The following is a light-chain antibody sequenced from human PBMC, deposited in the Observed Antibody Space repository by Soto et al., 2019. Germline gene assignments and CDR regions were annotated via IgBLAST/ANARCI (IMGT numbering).Light chain of an antibody. CDR2: DAS. J-gene: IGKJ1*01. CDR3: LQRSDWRT. CDR1: GGVGRS. Sequence: IVLTQSPVSLSLSPGERATLSCRASGGVGRSLAWFQQRPGQAPRLLIYDASNRATGIPARFSGSGSGTDFTLTISRLEPEDFAVYYCLQRSDWRTFGRGTKVDIK. V-gene: IGKV3-11*01.